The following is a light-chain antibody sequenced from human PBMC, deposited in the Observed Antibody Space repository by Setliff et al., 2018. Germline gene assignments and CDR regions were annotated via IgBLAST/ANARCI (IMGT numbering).Light chain of an antibody. V-gene: IGLV2-23*02. J-gene: IGLJ2*01. Sequence: QSVLTQPASVSGSPGQSITISCTGTSSDVGLYNLVSWYQQHPGKAPKLIIYEVTKRPSGVSDRFSGSKSGNTASLTISGLQPEDEADYHCSSYTVKSTVIFAGGTKVTV. CDR2: EVT. CDR3: SSYTVKSTVI. CDR1: SSDVGLYNL.